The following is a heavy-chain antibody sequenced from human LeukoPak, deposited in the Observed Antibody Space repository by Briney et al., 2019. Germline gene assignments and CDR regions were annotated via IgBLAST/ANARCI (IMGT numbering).Heavy chain of an antibody. V-gene: IGHV4-38-2*02. D-gene: IGHD4-17*01. Sequence: SDTLSLTCTVSGYSISSGYYWGLIRQPPGKGLEWIGSIYHSGSTYYNPSLKSRVTISVDTSKNQFPLKLSSVTAGDTAVYYCARVMTTRWFDPWGQGTLVTVSS. J-gene: IGHJ5*02. CDR3: ARVMTTRWFDP. CDR1: GYSISSGYY. CDR2: IYHSGST.